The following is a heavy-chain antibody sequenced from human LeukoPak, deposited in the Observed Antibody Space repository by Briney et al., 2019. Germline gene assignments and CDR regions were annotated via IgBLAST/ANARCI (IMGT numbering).Heavy chain of an antibody. CDR1: GFTVSSNY. CDR3: ARVTMVWGVTKYGMDV. CDR2: IYSGGST. D-gene: IGHD3-10*01. V-gene: IGHV3-66*01. J-gene: IGHJ6*02. Sequence: GGSLRLSCAASGFTVSSNYMSWVRQAPGKGLEWVSVIYSGGSTYYADSVKGRFTISRDNSKNTLYLQMNSLRAEDTAVYYCARVTMVWGVTKYGMDVWGQGTTVTVSS.